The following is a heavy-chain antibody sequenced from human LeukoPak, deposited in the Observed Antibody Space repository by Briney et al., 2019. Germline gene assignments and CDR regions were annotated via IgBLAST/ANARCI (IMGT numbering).Heavy chain of an antibody. D-gene: IGHD1-26*01. CDR2: IIPILGIA. J-gene: IGHJ4*02. CDR3: AREWEETNDY. V-gene: IGHV1-69*04. Sequence: SVKVSCKASGGTFTSYTISWVRQAPGQGLAWMGRIIPILGIANYAQKFQGRVTITADKSTSTAYMELSSLRSEDTAVYYCAREWEETNDYWGQGTLVTVSS. CDR1: GGTFTSYT.